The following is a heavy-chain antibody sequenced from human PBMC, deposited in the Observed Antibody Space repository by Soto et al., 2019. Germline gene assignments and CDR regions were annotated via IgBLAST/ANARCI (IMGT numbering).Heavy chain of an antibody. Sequence: QVQLVQSGAEVKKPGASVNVSCKASGYTFTSYDINWVRQATGQGLEWMGWMNPNSGNTGYAQKFQGRVTMTRNTSIITAYMELSSLRSEDTAVYYCARPRSGSYYYGMDVWGQGTAVTVSS. CDR1: GYTFTSYD. V-gene: IGHV1-8*01. CDR2: MNPNSGNT. CDR3: ARPRSGSYYYGMDV. D-gene: IGHD3-3*01. J-gene: IGHJ6*02.